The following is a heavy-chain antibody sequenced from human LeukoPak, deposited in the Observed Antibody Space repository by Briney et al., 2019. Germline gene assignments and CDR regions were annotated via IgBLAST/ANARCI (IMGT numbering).Heavy chain of an antibody. D-gene: IGHD2-21*01. J-gene: IGHJ4*02. CDR1: GFTFSSYA. Sequence: GGSLRLSCAASGFTFSSYAMHWVRQAPGKGLEWVAVISYDGSNKYYADSVKGRFTISRDNSKNTLYLQMNSLRADDTGVYYCARAAYGRLAGYFDYWGQGTLVAVSS. V-gene: IGHV3-30-3*01. CDR2: ISYDGSNK. CDR3: ARAAYGRLAGYFDY.